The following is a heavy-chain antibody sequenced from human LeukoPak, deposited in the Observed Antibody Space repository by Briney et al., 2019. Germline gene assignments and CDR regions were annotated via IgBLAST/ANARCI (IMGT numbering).Heavy chain of an antibody. D-gene: IGHD6-19*01. Sequence: PSETPSLTCTVSGGSISRSSYFWGWIRQSPGKGLEWIGSNYYSGSTYYNPSLKSRATISVDTSQNQFSLKLSSVTAADTAVYYCARHGPYSSGWYIDHFDYWGQGTLATVSS. CDR3: ARHGPYSSGWYIDHFDY. CDR1: GGSISRSSYF. CDR2: NYYSGST. V-gene: IGHV4-39*01. J-gene: IGHJ4*02.